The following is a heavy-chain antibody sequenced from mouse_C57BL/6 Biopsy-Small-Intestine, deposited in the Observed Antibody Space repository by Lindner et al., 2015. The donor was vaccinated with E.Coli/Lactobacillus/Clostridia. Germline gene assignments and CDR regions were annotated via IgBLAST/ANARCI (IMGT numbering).Heavy chain of an antibody. CDR2: VNPNFGTT. J-gene: IGHJ2*01. V-gene: IGHV1-39*01. CDR3: ARKGLVTYYFDY. Sequence: VQLQESGPELVKPGASVKISCKASGYSFTDYNMNWVKQSNGKSLEWIGVVNPNFGTTTYNQKFTGKAILTVDPSSSTAYMQLHSLTSEDSAIYYCARKGLVTYYFDYWGQGTTLTVSS. CDR1: GYSFTDYN. D-gene: IGHD2-13*01.